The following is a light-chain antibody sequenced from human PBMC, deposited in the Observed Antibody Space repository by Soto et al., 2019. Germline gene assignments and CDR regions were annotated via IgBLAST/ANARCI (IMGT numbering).Light chain of an antibody. CDR3: CLSPGSLTWL. J-gene: IGLJ3*02. CDR2: EVN. CDR1: GSDVGDSSH. V-gene: IGLV2-11*01. Sequence: QSALTQPRSVSGSPGQSVTISCTATGSDVGDSSHVSWYQLHPGKAPKLMIYEVNNRPSGVPDRFSGSKSGSTASLTISGFQAEDEAEYYCCLSPGSLTWLFGGGTKLTVL.